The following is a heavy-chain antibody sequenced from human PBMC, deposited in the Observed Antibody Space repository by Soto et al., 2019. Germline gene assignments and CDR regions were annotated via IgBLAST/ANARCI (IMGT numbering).Heavy chain of an antibody. J-gene: IGHJ4*02. V-gene: IGHV3-30*18. CDR1: GFTFSRDG. CDR2: MSYDGSNK. Sequence: PGGSLRLSCPASGFTFSRDGMHWVRQAPGKVLEWVAVMSYDGSNKWYGYSVKGRFNVSRDNSKNTLFLQMSSLRAEETAVYYCVKHSYHEILTVFDYYDYWGQGVPVNVSS. D-gene: IGHD3-9*01. CDR3: VKHSYHEILTVFDYYDY.